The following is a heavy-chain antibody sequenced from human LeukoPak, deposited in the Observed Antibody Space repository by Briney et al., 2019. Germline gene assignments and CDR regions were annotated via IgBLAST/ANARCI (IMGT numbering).Heavy chain of an antibody. CDR3: AKYTSNYGYCSSTSCSYFDY. CDR2: ISGSGGST. J-gene: IGHJ4*02. D-gene: IGHD2-2*01. Sequence: PGGSLRLSCAASGFTFSSYAMSWVRQAPGKGLEWVSAISGSGGSTYYADSVKGRFTISRDNSKNTLYLQMNSLRAEDTAVYYCAKYTSNYGYCSSTSCSYFDYWGQGTLVTVSS. CDR1: GFTFSSYA. V-gene: IGHV3-23*01.